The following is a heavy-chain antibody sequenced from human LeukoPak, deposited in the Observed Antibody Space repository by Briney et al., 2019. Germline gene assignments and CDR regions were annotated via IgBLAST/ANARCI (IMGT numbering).Heavy chain of an antibody. V-gene: IGHV4-61*08. Sequence: PSETLSLTCSVSGGSISGGSISGYHWSWIRQPPGKGLELIAYMHYSGTTHYNPSLKSRVSISVDTSRKQISLELTSVTAAETAVYYCARSGDPPVTTSWSAFDIWGQGTMVTVSS. J-gene: IGHJ3*02. CDR3: ARSGDPPVTTSWSAFDI. D-gene: IGHD4-17*01. CDR1: GGSISGGSISGYH. CDR2: MHYSGTT.